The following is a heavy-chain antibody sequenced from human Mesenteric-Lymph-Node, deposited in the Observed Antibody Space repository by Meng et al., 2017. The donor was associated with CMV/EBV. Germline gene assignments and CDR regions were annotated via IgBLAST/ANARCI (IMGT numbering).Heavy chain of an antibody. V-gene: IGHV4-4*02. CDR1: GDSISSNSW. D-gene: IGHD3/OR15-3a*01. CDR2: FHHSGNI. CDR3: AKNRFLGWAEEVDY. Sequence: SETLSLTCSVSGDSISSNSWWSWVRQPPGKGLEWIGEFHHSGNINYNPSLKGRVTISFDTSKNQFSLRVTSVTAADTAVYYCAKNRFLGWAEEVDYWGQGTLVTVSS. J-gene: IGHJ4*02.